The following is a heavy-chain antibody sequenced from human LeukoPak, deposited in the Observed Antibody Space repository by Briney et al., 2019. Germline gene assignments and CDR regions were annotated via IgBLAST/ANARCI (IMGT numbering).Heavy chain of an antibody. J-gene: IGHJ4*02. V-gene: IGHV4-4*02. CDR3: ASDAGGHGPYDFWSGYYLF. CDR1: GGSLSSNNW. D-gene: IGHD3-3*01. CDR2: IFHSGST. Sequence: SGTLSLTCAVSGGSLSSNNWWSWVRQPPGKGLEWIGEIFHSGSTNYNPSLKSRVTISVDKSKNQFSLKLNSVTAADTAVYYCASDAGGHGPYDFWSGYYLFWGQGTLVTVSS.